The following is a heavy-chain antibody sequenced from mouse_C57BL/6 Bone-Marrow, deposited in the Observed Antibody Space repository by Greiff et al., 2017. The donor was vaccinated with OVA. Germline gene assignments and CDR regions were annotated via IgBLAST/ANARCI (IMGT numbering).Heavy chain of an antibody. Sequence: EVQGVESGGGLVQPGGSLKLSCAASGFTFSDYYMYWVRQTPEKRLEWVAYISNGGGSTYYPDTVKGRFTISRDNAKNTLYLQMSRLKSEDTAMYYCARQTTVVNYYAMDYWGQGTSVTVSS. D-gene: IGHD1-1*01. CDR2: ISNGGGST. J-gene: IGHJ4*01. V-gene: IGHV5-12*01. CDR1: GFTFSDYY. CDR3: ARQTTVVNYYAMDY.